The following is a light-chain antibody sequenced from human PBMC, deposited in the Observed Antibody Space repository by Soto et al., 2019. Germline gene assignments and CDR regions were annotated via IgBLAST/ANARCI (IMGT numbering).Light chain of an antibody. Sequence: EIVMTQSPDTLSMSPGERATLSCRASQSVSSNLAWYQQKPGQAPRLLIYGASSRATDIPDRVSGSGSGTESTTAISSLQSEDFTVYYCQQYNSWPLTFGGGTNIEIK. CDR2: GAS. J-gene: IGKJ4*01. CDR1: QSVSSN. V-gene: IGKV3-15*01. CDR3: QQYNSWPLT.